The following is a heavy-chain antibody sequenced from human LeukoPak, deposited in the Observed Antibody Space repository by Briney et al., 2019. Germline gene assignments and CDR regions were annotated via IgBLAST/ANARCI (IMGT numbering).Heavy chain of an antibody. CDR1: GFTFSSYA. CDR2: IIGSVSRT. D-gene: IGHD5-24*01. V-gene: IGHV3-23*01. J-gene: IGHJ4*02. Sequence: RGSLRLSCAASGFTFSSYAMSWVRQAPGKGLEWVSAIIGSVSRTYYADSVKGQFTISKDNSKNSLYLQMNSLRAEDTAVYYGAKDMNGYKLFVYWGQGPLVTVSS. CDR3: AKDMNGYKLFVY.